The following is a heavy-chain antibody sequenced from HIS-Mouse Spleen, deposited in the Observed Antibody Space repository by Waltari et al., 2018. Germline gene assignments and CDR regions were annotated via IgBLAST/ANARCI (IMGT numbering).Heavy chain of an antibody. V-gene: IGHV3-33*06. Sequence: SCAASGFTFSSYGMHWVRQAPGKGLEWVAVIWDDGSNKDYADSVEGRFTISRDNSKNTLYLQMNSLRAEDTAVYYGAKEWQLGVNYVDFWGQGPLVTVSS. CDR2: IWDDGSNK. J-gene: IGHJ4*02. CDR3: AKEWQLGVNYVDF. D-gene: IGHD6-6*01. CDR1: GFTFSSYG.